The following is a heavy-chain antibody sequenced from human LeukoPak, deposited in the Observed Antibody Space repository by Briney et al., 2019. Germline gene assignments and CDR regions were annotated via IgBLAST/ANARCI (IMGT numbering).Heavy chain of an antibody. V-gene: IGHV3-53*01. J-gene: IGHJ1*01. CDR2: LYSGGST. Sequence: GSLRLSCAAPGFTVSRNYMSWVRQAPGKGLEWVSVLYSGGSTNYADSVKGRFTISRDNSKNTLYLQMNSLRAEDTAVYYCARVRDYYDSRGYYFEYFGHWGQGTLSPSP. CDR1: GFTVSRNY. CDR3: ARVRDYYDSRGYYFEYFGH. D-gene: IGHD3-22*01.